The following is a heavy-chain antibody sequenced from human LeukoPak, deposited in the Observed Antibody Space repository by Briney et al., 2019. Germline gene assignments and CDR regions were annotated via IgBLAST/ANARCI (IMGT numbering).Heavy chain of an antibody. V-gene: IGHV3-23*01. CDR3: ARVADGDYGLEYFDY. D-gene: IGHD4-17*01. Sequence: PGGSLRLSCAASGFTFSTYAMTWVRQGPGKGLEWVSYISDTGDSTRYSDSVEGRFTISRDNTRNSLFLQMNSLRADDTAVYYCARVADGDYGLEYFDYWGQGALVTVSS. CDR1: GFTFSTYA. CDR2: ISDTGDST. J-gene: IGHJ4*02.